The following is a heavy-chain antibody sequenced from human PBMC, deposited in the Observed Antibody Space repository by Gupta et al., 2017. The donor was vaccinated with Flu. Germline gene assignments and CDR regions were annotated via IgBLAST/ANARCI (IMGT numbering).Heavy chain of an antibody. D-gene: IGHD2-21*02. V-gene: IGHV3-23*01. CDR3: AKVRPNVVVTADFDY. CDR2: ISGSGGIT. CDR1: GFTFPKYA. Sequence: EVQLLGSGGGLEQPGGSLRLACAASGFTFPKYAMSWVRQAPGKGLEWVAAISGSGGITYYADSVKGRFTISRHNAKNTLYLQMNSLRAEDTAIYYCAKVRPNVVVTADFDYWGQGTPVTVSS. J-gene: IGHJ4*02.